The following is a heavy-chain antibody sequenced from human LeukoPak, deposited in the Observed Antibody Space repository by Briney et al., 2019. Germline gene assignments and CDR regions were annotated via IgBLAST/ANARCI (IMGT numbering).Heavy chain of an antibody. V-gene: IGHV3-23*01. CDR2: ISVSGGST. Sequence: PGGSLRVSCAASGFTFSSYAMSWVRQAPEKGLEWVSGISVSGGSTYYADSVKGRFTISRDNSKNTLHLQMNSLRAEDTAVYYCARDPYGDYVFDYWGQGTLVTVSS. J-gene: IGHJ4*02. D-gene: IGHD4-17*01. CDR3: ARDPYGDYVFDY. CDR1: GFTFSSYA.